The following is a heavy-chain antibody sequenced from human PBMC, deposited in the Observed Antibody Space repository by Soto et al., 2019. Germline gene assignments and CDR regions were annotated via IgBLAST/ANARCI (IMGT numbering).Heavy chain of an antibody. V-gene: IGHV3-30*18. CDR1: GLMFSRAG. J-gene: IGHJ4*02. Sequence: QVHLVESGGGVVQPGRSLRLSCAASGLMFSRAGMHWVRQAPGKGLEWIALISSDDGSVKFYADSVNGRFTISRDNSKNTLFLHMDSLRAEDTAVYYCAKDKGRRYFDYWGQGALVTVSS. D-gene: IGHD1-26*01. CDR3: AKDKGRRYFDY. CDR2: ISSDDGSVK.